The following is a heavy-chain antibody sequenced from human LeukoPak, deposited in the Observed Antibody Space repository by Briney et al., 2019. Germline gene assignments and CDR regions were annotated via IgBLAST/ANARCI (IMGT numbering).Heavy chain of an antibody. Sequence: GGSPRLSCAASGFTFSSYWIPWVRQVPGKGLVWVSRIATDGSMPSYADSVKGRFTISRDNAKNTVYLQMNSLRAEDTAVYYCARDPHGSGSIHDAFDIWGQGTMVTVSS. J-gene: IGHJ3*02. CDR2: IATDGSMP. CDR1: GFTFSSYW. CDR3: ARDPHGSGSIHDAFDI. D-gene: IGHD3-10*01. V-gene: IGHV3-74*01.